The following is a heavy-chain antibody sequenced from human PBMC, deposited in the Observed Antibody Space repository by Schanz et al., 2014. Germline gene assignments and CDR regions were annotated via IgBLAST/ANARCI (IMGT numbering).Heavy chain of an antibody. CDR3: TRGGYSYALSAFDI. J-gene: IGHJ3*02. D-gene: IGHD5-18*01. CDR1: GGTFSTYT. Sequence: QVQLVQSGAEVKKPGSSVKVSCKASGGTFSTYTISWVRQAPGQGLEWMGRISPYNGNTNYAQKLQGRVTMTADTSTSTAYMDLRSLRSDDTAVYYCTRGGYSYALSAFDIWGQGTMVTGSS. V-gene: IGHV1-18*01. CDR2: ISPYNGNT.